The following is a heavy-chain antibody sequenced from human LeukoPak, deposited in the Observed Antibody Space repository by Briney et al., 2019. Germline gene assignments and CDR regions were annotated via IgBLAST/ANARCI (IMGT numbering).Heavy chain of an antibody. Sequence: GGSLRLSCVVSRFTFRNYGMHWVRQAPGKGLEWVAVIADDGRAKFYADSVKGRFTISRDNSKNTLYLQMNSLRAEDTAVYYCAKEATWGEWYFDYWGQGTLVTVSS. V-gene: IGHV3-30*18. CDR2: IADDGRAK. CDR1: RFTFRNYG. D-gene: IGHD3-10*01. CDR3: AKEATWGEWYFDY. J-gene: IGHJ4*02.